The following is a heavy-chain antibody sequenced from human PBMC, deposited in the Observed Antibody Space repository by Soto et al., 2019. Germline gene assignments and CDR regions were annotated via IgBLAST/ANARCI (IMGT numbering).Heavy chain of an antibody. V-gene: IGHV4-30-4*01. CDR3: ARGPITMVRAP. CDR2: IYYSGST. J-gene: IGHJ5*02. CDR1: GGSISSGDYY. Sequence: QVQLQESGPGLVKPSQTLSLTCTVSGGSISSGDYYWSWIRQPPGKGLEWIGYIYYSGSTYYNPSLTSRVTISLDTSENQFSLKLSSVTAADTDVYYCARGPITMVRAPWGQGTLVTVSS. D-gene: IGHD3-10*01.